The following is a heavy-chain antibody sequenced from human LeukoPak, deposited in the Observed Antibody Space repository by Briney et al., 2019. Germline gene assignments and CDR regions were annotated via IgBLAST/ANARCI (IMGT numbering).Heavy chain of an antibody. D-gene: IGHD6-13*01. V-gene: IGHV3-7*05. J-gene: IGHJ4*02. Sequence: PGGSLRLSCAASGFTFSTYAMTWVRQAPGKGLEWVANIKPDGSERYNVDSVKGRFTISRDNAKDSLYLQMNSLRAEDTAVYYCARDRSWYDYWGQGTLVTVSS. CDR1: GFTFSTYA. CDR3: ARDRSWYDY. CDR2: IKPDGSER.